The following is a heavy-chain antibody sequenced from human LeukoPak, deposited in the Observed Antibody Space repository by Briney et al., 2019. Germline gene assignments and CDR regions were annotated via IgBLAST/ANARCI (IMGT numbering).Heavy chain of an antibody. D-gene: IGHD6-13*01. J-gene: IGHJ4*02. Sequence: PGGSLRLSCAASGFTFRSYSMNWVRQAPGKGLEWVSSISSSSSYIYYADSVKGRFTISRDNAKNSLYLQMNSLRAEDTAVYYCARGLDSSSWTGFGYWGQGTLVTVSS. CDR1: GFTFRSYS. CDR3: ARGLDSSSWTGFGY. CDR2: ISSSSSYI. V-gene: IGHV3-21*01.